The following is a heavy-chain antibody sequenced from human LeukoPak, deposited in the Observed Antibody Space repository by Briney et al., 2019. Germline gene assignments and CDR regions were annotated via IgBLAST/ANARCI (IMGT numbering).Heavy chain of an antibody. CDR2: ISSSSSYI. Sequence: GGSLRLSCADSGFTFSSYSMNWVRQAPGKGLEWVSSISSSSSYIYYADSVKGRFTIPRDNAKNSLYLQMNSLRAEDTAVYYCAKDLRAWFGDGDVWGKGTTVTISS. CDR1: GFTFSSYS. J-gene: IGHJ6*04. D-gene: IGHD3-10*01. V-gene: IGHV3-21*04. CDR3: AKDLRAWFGDGDV.